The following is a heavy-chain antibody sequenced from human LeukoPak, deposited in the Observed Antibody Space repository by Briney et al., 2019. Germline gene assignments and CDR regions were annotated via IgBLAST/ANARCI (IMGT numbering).Heavy chain of an antibody. J-gene: IGHJ6*02. CDR3: ARDATPYSCSGGSCYSPYYYGMDV. CDR2: INPSGGST. D-gene: IGHD2-15*01. V-gene: IGHV1-46*01. CDR1: GYTFTSYY. Sequence: ASVKVSCKASGYTFTSYYMHWVRQAPGQGLEWMGIINPSGGSTSYAQKFQGRVTMTRDTSTSTVYMELSSLRSEDTAVYYCARDATPYSCSGGSCYSPYYYGMDVWGQGTTVTVSS.